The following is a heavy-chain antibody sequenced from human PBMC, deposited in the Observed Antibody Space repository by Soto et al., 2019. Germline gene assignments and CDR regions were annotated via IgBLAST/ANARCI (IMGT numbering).Heavy chain of an antibody. CDR2: IFPGDSDT. D-gene: IGHD6-19*01. CDR1: GYSFTSYW. V-gene: IGHV5-51*01. CDR3: VRYLAGTGSNWSEY. Sequence: VAAVKISCKGSGYSFTSYWIGWLRQMPGKGLEWMGIIFPGDSDTRYSPSFQGQVTISADKSINTAYLQWFGLKASDTAMYYCVRYLAGTGSNWSEYWGQGTLVTVS. J-gene: IGHJ4*02.